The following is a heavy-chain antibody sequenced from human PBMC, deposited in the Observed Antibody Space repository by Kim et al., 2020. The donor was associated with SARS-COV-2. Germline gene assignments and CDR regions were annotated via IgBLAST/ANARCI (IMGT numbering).Heavy chain of an antibody. D-gene: IGHD1-26*01. CDR3: ARRVGGATKLYYFDY. CDR1: GGSISSSSYY. J-gene: IGHJ4*02. V-gene: IGHV4-39*01. Sequence: SETLSLTCTVSGGSISSSSYYWGWIRQPPGKGLEWIGSIYYSGSTYYNPSLKSRVTISVDTSKNQFSLKLSSVTAADTAVYYCARRVGGATKLYYFDYWGQGTLVTVSS. CDR2: IYYSGST.